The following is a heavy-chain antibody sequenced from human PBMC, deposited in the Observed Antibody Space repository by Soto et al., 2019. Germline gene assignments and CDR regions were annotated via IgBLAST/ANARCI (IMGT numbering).Heavy chain of an antibody. J-gene: IGHJ6*02. CDR2: ISAYNGNT. D-gene: IGHD2-2*01. V-gene: IGHV1-18*01. CDR3: AREGTYFSSTSCYYYGMDV. CDR1: GYTFTSYG. Sequence: GASVKVSCKASGYTFTSYGISWVRQAPGQGLEWMGWISAYNGNTNYAQKLQGGVTMTTDTSTSTAYMELRSLRSDDTAVYYCAREGTYFSSTSCYYYGMDVWGQGTTVTVSS.